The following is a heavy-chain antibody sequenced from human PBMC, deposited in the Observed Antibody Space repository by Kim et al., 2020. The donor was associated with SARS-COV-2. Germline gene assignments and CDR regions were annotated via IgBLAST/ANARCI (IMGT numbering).Heavy chain of an antibody. CDR3: AREHGARRRIAVADHVDY. CDR1: GDSVSSNSAA. D-gene: IGHD6-19*01. Sequence: SQTLSLTCAISGDSVSSNSAAWNWIRQSPSRGLEWLGRTYYRSKWYNDYAVSVKSRITINPDTSKNQFSLQLNSVTPEDTAVYYCAREHGARRRIAVADHVDYWGQGTLVTVSS. J-gene: IGHJ4*02. V-gene: IGHV6-1*01. CDR2: TYYRSKWYN.